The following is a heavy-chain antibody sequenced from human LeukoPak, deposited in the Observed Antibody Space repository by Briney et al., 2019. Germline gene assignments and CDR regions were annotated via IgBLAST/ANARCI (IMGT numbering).Heavy chain of an antibody. J-gene: IGHJ3*02. Sequence: PGGSLRLSCAASGFTFDDYAMHWVRQAPGKGLEWVSGISWNSGSIGYADSVKGRFTISRDNAKNSLYLQMNSLRAEDTALYYCAKDFFGSYFLGFGAFDIWGQGTMVTVAS. D-gene: IGHD1-26*01. CDR2: ISWNSGSI. V-gene: IGHV3-9*01. CDR1: GFTFDDYA. CDR3: AKDFFGSYFLGFGAFDI.